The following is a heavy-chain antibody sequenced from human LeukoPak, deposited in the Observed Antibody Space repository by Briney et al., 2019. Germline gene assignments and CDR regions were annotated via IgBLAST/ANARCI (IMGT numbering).Heavy chain of an antibody. Sequence: GGSLRPSCAASGFTFSAYSMNWVRQAPGKGLEWVSYIGTSSSPIYYADSVKGRFTISRDNAKNSLYLQMNSLGDEDTAVYYCAREFYYFGYWGQGILVIVSS. J-gene: IGHJ4*02. CDR3: AREFYYFGY. CDR1: GFTFSAYS. V-gene: IGHV3-48*02. CDR2: IGTSSSPI.